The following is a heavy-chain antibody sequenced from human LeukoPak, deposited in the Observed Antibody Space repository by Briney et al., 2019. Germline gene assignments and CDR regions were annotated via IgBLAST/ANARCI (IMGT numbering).Heavy chain of an antibody. CDR1: GGSFSGYY. CDR3: ARGRVRVWGSYRPFDY. V-gene: IGHV4-34*01. J-gene: IGHJ4*02. D-gene: IGHD3-16*02. CDR2: INHSGST. Sequence: SETLSLTCAVYGGSFSGYYWSWIRQPPGKGLEWIGEINHSGSTNYNPSLKSRVTISADTSKNQFSLKLSSVTAADTAVYYCARGRVRVWGSYRPFDYWGQGTLVTVSS.